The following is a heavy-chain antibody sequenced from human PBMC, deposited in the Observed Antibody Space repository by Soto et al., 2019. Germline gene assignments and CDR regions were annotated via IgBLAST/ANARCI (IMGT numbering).Heavy chain of an antibody. V-gene: IGHV3-74*01. J-gene: IGHJ4*02. CDR1: GFTFTTFSSYW. D-gene: IGHD3-10*01. CDR2: INGDGSRA. Sequence: VQLVQSGGGLVQPGGSLRLSCAASGFTFTTFSSYWMHWVRQTPGQGLVWVSRINGDGSRATYADSVKGRFTISRDNAQNTLYLQMDSLRAEDTAMYYCATSGVDSRFYFDCWGQGTPVTVSS. CDR3: ATSGVDSRFYFDC.